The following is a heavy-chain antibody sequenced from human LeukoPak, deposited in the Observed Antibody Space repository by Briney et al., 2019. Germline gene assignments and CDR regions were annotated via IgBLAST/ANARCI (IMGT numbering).Heavy chain of an antibody. CDR1: GGSISNYY. J-gene: IGHJ4*02. CDR2: IFSSGST. CDR3: ARLRQLDIDY. D-gene: IGHD6-6*01. V-gene: IGHV4-4*07. Sequence: PSETLSPTCTVSGGSISNYYWSWIRQPAGKGPEWIGRIFSSGSTNYNPSLKSRVTISVDKSNNQFSLKLTSVTAADTAVYYCARLRQLDIDYWGQGTLVSVSS.